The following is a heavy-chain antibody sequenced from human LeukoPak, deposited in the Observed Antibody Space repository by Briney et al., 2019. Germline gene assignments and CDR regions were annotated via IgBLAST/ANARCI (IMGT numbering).Heavy chain of an antibody. CDR3: ARGRGFVSSGWYGNYYFDY. J-gene: IGHJ4*02. CDR1: GYTFTGYY. D-gene: IGHD6-19*01. V-gene: IGHV1-2*02. CDR2: INPNSGGT. Sequence: ASVKVSCKASGYTFTGYYMHWVRQAPGQGLEWMGWINPNSGGTNYAQKFQGRVTMTRDTSISTAYMELSRLRSDDTAVYYCARGRGFVSSGWYGNYYFDYWGQGTLVTVSS.